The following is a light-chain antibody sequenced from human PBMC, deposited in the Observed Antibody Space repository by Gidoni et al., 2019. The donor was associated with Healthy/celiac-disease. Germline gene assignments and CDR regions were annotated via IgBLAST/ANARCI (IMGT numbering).Light chain of an antibody. V-gene: IGKV1-39*01. CDR3: QPSYSTPLT. Sequence: DIQMTQSPSSLSASVGDRVTITCRASQSISSYLNWYQQKPGKAPKLLIYAAASLQSGVPSRFSGIGSGTDFTLTISSLQPEDFATYYCQPSYSTPLTFXGXTKVEIK. J-gene: IGKJ4*01. CDR1: QSISSY. CDR2: AAA.